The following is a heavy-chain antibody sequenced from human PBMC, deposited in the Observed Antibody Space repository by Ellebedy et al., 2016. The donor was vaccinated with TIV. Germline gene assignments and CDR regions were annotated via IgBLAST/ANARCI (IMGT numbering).Heavy chain of an antibody. Sequence: MPSETLSLTCTVSGGSFSGYYWSWVRQTPGKGLEWIGNIQNSGSTMYNLSLKTRVAISLDTSKNQFSLRLSSVTAADTAVYYCARDSSPARVFLWGQGTMVTVSS. CDR2: IQNSGST. V-gene: IGHV4-59*01. CDR1: GGSFSGYY. D-gene: IGHD3-10*01. J-gene: IGHJ3*01. CDR3: ARDSSPARVFL.